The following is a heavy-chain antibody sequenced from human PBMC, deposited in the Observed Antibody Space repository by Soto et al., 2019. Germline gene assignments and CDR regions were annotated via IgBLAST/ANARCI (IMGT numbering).Heavy chain of an antibody. CDR3: ASWLKGPDIGNYYYGMDV. Sequence: QVQLVQSGAEVKKPGSSVKVSCKASGGAFSDYAFSWVRQAPGQGVEWLGGIMPIFRAPDYAQKFQGRVTITEDEFTRTAYMEMNSLRSEVTAVYYCASWLKGPDIGNYYYGMDVWGQGTTVTVS. CDR1: GGAFSDYA. V-gene: IGHV1-69*12. D-gene: IGHD2-15*01. J-gene: IGHJ6*02. CDR2: IMPIFRAP.